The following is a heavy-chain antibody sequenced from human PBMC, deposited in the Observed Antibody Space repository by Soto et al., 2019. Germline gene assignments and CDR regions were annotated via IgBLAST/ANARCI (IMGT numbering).Heavy chain of an antibody. D-gene: IGHD2-15*01. J-gene: IGHJ4*02. Sequence: QVQLQESGPGLVKPSQTLSLTCTVSGGSISSGDYYWSWIRQPPGKGLEWIGYIYYSGSTYYNPPLKSRVTISVDTSKDQFSLKLSSVTAADTAVYYCVSLRYCSGGSCYLGGFVWGQGTLVTVSS. V-gene: IGHV4-30-4*01. CDR3: VSLRYCSGGSCYLGGFV. CDR2: IYYSGST. CDR1: GGSISSGDYY.